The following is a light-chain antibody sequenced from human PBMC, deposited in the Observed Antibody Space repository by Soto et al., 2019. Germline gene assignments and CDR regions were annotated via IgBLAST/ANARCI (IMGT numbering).Light chain of an antibody. V-gene: IGKV3-20*01. Sequence: ENVLTQYPGTLSLSPGEEATLSCRASQSVNNNYLAWYQQIPGQPPRLLIYGASSRATGIPDRFSGRGSGTDFTLTIARLEPEDFSVYYCQQYATSPRTFGQGTKVDIK. J-gene: IGKJ1*01. CDR1: QSVNNNY. CDR3: QQYATSPRT. CDR2: GAS.